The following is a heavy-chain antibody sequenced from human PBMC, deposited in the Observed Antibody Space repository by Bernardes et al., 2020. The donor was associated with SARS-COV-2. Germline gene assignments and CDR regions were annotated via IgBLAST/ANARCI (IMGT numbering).Heavy chain of an antibody. CDR2: LNGDGSST. J-gene: IGHJ4*02. CDR1: GFTFSNYW. CDR3: VRGSGNYYFDV. V-gene: IGHV3-74*01. Sequence: VWSLILSCAASGFTFSNYWMHWVRQTPEKGLVWVSRLNGDGSSTNYADSVKGRFSISRDNAKNTVYLQMNSLRVEDTALYYCVRGSGNYYFDVWGQGILVTVSS. D-gene: IGHD1-26*01.